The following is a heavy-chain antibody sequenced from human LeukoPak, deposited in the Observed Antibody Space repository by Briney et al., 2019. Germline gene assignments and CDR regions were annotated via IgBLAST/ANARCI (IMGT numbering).Heavy chain of an antibody. D-gene: IGHD2-2*01. CDR2: IYHSGST. J-gene: IGHJ4*02. Sequence: SETLSLTCAVSGYSISSGYYWGWIRQPPGKGLEWIGSIYHSGSTYYNPSLKSRVTISVDTSKNQFSLKLSSVTAADTAVYYCAKTLLGYCSGTSCPTHYFDYWGQGTLVTVSS. CDR1: GYSISSGYY. CDR3: AKTLLGYCSGTSCPTHYFDY. V-gene: IGHV4-38-2*01.